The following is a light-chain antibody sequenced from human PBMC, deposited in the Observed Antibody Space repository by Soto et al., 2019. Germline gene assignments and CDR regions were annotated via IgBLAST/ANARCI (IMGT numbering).Light chain of an antibody. CDR2: DAS. V-gene: IGKV3-11*01. J-gene: IGKJ4*01. CDR3: QQRSNWPPLT. CDR1: QSVSSY. Sequence: EIVSTQSPATLSLSPGERATLSCRASQSVSSYLAWYQQKPGQAPRLLIYDASNRATGIPARFSGSGSGTDFTLTISSLEPEDFAVYYCQQRSNWPPLTFGGGTKVDIK.